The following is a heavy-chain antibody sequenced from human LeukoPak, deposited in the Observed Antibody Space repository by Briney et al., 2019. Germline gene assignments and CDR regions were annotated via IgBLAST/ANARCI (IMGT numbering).Heavy chain of an antibody. V-gene: IGHV4-61*02. Sequence: SETLSLTCTVSGDSISSGDYYWSWIRQPAGKGLEWIGRISSSGSTNYNPSLKSRVTISVDTSKNQFSLKLSSVTAADTAVYFCARGPYSYDSSGAFDIWGQGILVTVSS. D-gene: IGHD3-22*01. CDR1: GDSISSGDYY. CDR2: ISSSGST. CDR3: ARGPYSYDSSGAFDI. J-gene: IGHJ4*02.